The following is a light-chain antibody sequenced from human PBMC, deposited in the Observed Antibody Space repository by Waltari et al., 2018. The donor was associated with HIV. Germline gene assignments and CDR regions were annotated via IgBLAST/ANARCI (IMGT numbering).Light chain of an antibody. CDR3: SSWDDSLSSWV. Sequence: QSVLTQAPSASGTPGQRVTISCSGSSSSIGSNTVNWSPQLPGTASKLLVYRNTQRPSGVPDRVSGPKSGASASRAISGLQSEDEADYDCSSWDDSLSSWVFGGGTKLTVL. J-gene: IGLJ3*02. CDR2: RNT. CDR1: SSSIGSNT. V-gene: IGLV1-44*01.